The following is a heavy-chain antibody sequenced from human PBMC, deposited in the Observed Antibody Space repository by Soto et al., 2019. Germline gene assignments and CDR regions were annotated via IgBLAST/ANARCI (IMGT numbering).Heavy chain of an antibody. CDR2: ISWDGGST. J-gene: IGHJ6*02. CDR1: GFTFDDYT. V-gene: IGHV3-43*01. D-gene: IGHD7-27*01. Sequence: GGSLRLSCAASGFTFDDYTMHWVRQAPGRGLEWVSLISWDGGSTYYADSVKGRFTISRDNSKNSLYLQMNSLRTEDTALYYCAKDLLTGRTLYYYGMDVWGQGTTVTVSS. CDR3: AKDLLTGRTLYYYGMDV.